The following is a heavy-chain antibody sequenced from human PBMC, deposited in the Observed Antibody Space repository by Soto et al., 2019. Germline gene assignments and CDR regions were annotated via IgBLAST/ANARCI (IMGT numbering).Heavy chain of an antibody. CDR2: IDSSSGYT. J-gene: IGHJ4*02. V-gene: IGHV3-11*05. CDR1: GFRFSDYY. Sequence: QVRLVESGGGLVKPGGSLRLSCAASGFRFSDYYMSWIRQAPGKGLEWISYIDSSSGYTNYADSVKGRFTISRDNAKNSLYLQVSSLRAEDTAIYYCARDLRRNSGSYFDYWGQGTPVTVSS. D-gene: IGHD1-26*01. CDR3: ARDLRRNSGSYFDY.